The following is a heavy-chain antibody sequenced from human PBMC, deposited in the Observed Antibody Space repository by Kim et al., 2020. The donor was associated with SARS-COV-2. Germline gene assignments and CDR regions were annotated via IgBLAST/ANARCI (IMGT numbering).Heavy chain of an antibody. CDR1: GYIFTNYA. V-gene: IGHV1-3*01. Sequence: ASVKVSCKASGYIFTNYAIHWVRQAPGQRLEWMGWINAGSSNTRYSQKFRDRVTITRDTSASTAYMELSSLRSEDTAVYYCAKEAVAAGTLLYNWFDSWGQGTLVAVSS. CDR2: INAGSSNT. CDR3: AKEAVAAGTLLYNWFDS. D-gene: IGHD6-13*01. J-gene: IGHJ5*01.